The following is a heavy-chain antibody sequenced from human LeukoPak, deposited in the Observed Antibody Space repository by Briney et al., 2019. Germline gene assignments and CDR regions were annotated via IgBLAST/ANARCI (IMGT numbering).Heavy chain of an antibody. V-gene: IGHV3-11*01. CDR3: ARKGAPAVIPWGFDF. J-gene: IGHJ3*01. Sequence: GWSLRLSCAASGFTFSDYYMSWIRQAPGKGLEWVSYISSSGNTIYYADSVKGRFTISRDNAKNSVYLQMNSLGAEDTAVYYCARKGAPAVIPWGFDFWGQGTMVTVSS. CDR1: GFTFSDYY. D-gene: IGHD2-2*01. CDR2: ISSSGNTI.